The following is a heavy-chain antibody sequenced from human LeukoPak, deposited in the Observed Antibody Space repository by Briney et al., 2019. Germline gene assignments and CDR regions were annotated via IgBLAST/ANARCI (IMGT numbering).Heavy chain of an antibody. CDR2: IDHTKTT. Sequence: KPSETLALTCAVYDGSFSGSYWTWIRQPPGKGLEWIGEIDHTKTTNYNPSLKSRVTISVDASKNQFSLKLGSVTAADTAMYYRARLRVGHKLTALRTKQDDYLDHWGQGTLVIVSS. CDR1: DGSFSGSY. CDR3: ARLRVGHKLTALRTKQDDYLDH. D-gene: IGHD2-21*02. J-gene: IGHJ4*02. V-gene: IGHV4-34*01.